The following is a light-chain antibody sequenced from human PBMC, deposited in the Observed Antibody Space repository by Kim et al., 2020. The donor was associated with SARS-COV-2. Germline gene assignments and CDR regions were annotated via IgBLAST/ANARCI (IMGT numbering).Light chain of an antibody. CDR1: SSNIGNNY. Sequence: GQKVTIYCSGSSSNIGNNYVSWFQHFPGTAPKLLIYDNNKRPSGIPDRFSGSKSGTSATLGITGLQTGDEADYYCGTWDSSLSAVVFGGGTKLTVL. CDR3: GTWDSSLSAVV. J-gene: IGLJ2*01. CDR2: DNN. V-gene: IGLV1-51*01.